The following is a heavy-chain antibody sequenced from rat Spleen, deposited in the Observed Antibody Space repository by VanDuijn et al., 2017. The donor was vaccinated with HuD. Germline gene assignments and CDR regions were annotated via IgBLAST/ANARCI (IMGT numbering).Heavy chain of an antibody. CDR1: GFTFSDYY. CDR3: ARQGYGYDLFLDH. V-gene: IGHV5-7*01. D-gene: IGHD1-7*01. J-gene: IGHJ2*01. Sequence: EVQLVESGGGLVQPGRSLKLSCAASGFTFSDYYMAWVRQAPTKGLEWVATISNDGIITYYRDSVKGRFTISRDDAKNIQYLQKDSLRSEDTATYYCARQGYGYDLFLDHWGQGVMVTVSS. CDR2: ISNDGIIT.